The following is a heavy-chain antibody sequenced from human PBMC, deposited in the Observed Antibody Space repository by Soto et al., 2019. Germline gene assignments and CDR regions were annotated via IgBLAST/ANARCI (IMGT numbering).Heavy chain of an antibody. Sequence: SVEVSCKASGYTFTSYGISWVRQAPGQGLEWMGWISGYNGNTNYVQNLQGRVTMTTDTSTSTAYMELRSLRSDDTAVYYCARGGERITMIVVVPASFDYWGQGTLVTVSS. CDR3: ARGGERITMIVVVPASFDY. CDR1: GYTFTSYG. CDR2: ISGYNGNT. D-gene: IGHD3-22*01. J-gene: IGHJ4*02. V-gene: IGHV1-18*01.